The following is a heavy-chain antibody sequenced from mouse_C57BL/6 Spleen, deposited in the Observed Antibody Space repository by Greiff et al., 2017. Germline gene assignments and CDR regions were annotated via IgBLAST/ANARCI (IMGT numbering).Heavy chain of an antibody. D-gene: IGHD2-1*01. CDR2: IRSKSNNYAT. V-gene: IGHV10-1*01. J-gene: IGHJ3*01. CDR3: VRHEGNYESWFAY. CDR1: GFSFNTYA. Sequence: EVQGVESGGGLVQPKGSLKLSCAASGFSFNTYAMNWVRQAPGKGLEWVARIRSKSNNYATYYADSVKDRFTISRDDSESMLYLQMNNLKTEDTAMYYCVRHEGNYESWFAYWGQGTLVTVSA.